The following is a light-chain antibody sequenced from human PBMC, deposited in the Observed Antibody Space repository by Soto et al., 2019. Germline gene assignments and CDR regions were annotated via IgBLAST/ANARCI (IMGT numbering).Light chain of an antibody. CDR2: GAS. CDR3: QQYGRSPTT. Sequence: EIVLSQSPGTLSLSPGERATLSCRASQSVTSNYLAWYQQKPGQAPRFLMYGASSRATGIPDRFSGSGSGTDFTLTISRLEPEDFAVYYCQQYGRSPTTFGQGTKVDIK. J-gene: IGKJ1*01. CDR1: QSVTSNY. V-gene: IGKV3-20*01.